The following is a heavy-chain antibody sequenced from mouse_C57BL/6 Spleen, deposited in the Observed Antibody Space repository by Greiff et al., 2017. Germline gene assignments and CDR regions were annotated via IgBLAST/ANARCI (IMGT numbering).Heavy chain of an antibody. D-gene: IGHD4-1*01. CDR1: GYAFSNYW. CDR2: IYPGDGDT. J-gene: IGHJ2*01. V-gene: IGHV1-80*01. Sequence: QVQLQQSGAELVKPGASVKISCKTSGYAFSNYWMNWVKQRPGKGLEWIGQIYPGDGDTNYNGKFKGKATLTADKSSSTAYMQLSSLTSEDSAVYFCARTGSYYFDYWGQGTTLTVSS. CDR3: ARTGSYYFDY.